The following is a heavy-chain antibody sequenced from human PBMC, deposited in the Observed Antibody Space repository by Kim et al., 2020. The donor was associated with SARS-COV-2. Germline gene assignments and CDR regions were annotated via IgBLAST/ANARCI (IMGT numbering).Heavy chain of an antibody. D-gene: IGHD3-3*01. V-gene: IGHV4-4*02. CDR2: IYHSGST. CDR1: GGSISSSNW. J-gene: IGHJ6*04. Sequence: SETLSLTCAVSGGSISSSNWWSWVRQPPGKGLEWIGEIYHSGSTNYNPSLKSRVTISVDKSKNQFSLKLSSVTAADTAVYYCARSQYDFWSGRPQNYGMDVWGEGTTVTVSS. CDR3: ARSQYDFWSGRPQNYGMDV.